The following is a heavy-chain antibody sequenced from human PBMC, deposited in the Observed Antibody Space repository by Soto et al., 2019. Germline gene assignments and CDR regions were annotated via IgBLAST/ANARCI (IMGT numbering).Heavy chain of an antibody. Sequence: GSLRLSCAASGFTFSSYWMSWVRQDPGKGLEWVANIKQDGNEKYYVDSVKGRFTISRDNAKNSLYLQMNSLRAEDTAVYYCARDQLLAIYCSGGSCYSRWFDPWGQGTLVTVSS. CDR1: GFTFSSYW. V-gene: IGHV3-7*01. CDR2: IKQDGNEK. J-gene: IGHJ5*02. CDR3: ARDQLLAIYCSGGSCYSRWFDP. D-gene: IGHD2-15*01.